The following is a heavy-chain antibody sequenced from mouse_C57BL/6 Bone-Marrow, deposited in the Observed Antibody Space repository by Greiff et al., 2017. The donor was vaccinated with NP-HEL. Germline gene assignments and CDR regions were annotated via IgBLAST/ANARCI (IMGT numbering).Heavy chain of an antibody. V-gene: IGHV1-22*01. CDR3: ARSPVYYGNYVRY. D-gene: IGHD2-1*01. CDR2: LNPNNGGT. J-gene: IGHJ2*01. Sequence: VQLKQSGPELVKPGASVKMSCKASGYTFTDYNMHWVKQSHGKSLEWIGYLNPNNGGTSYNQKFKGKATLTVNKSSSTAYMELRSLTSEDSAVYYCARSPVYYGNYVRYWGQGTTLTVSS. CDR1: GYTFTDYN.